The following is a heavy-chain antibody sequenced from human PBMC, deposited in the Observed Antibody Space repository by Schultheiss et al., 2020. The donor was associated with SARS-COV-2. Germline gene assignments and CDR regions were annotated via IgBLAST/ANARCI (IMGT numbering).Heavy chain of an antibody. D-gene: IGHD5-18*01. CDR1: GYTFTSYA. J-gene: IGHJ3*02. V-gene: IGHV1-2*02. CDR2: ISAYNGNT. Sequence: ASVKVSCKASGYTFTSYAMHWVRQAPGQGLEWMGWISAYNGNTNYAQKFQGRVTMTRDTSISTAYMELSSVTAADTAVYYCASHRSGYSYGPDAFDIWGQGTMVTVSS. CDR3: ASHRSGYSYGPDAFDI.